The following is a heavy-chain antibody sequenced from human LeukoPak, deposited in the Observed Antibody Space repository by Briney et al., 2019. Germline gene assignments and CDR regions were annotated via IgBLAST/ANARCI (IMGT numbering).Heavy chain of an antibody. V-gene: IGHV3-53*01. CDR2: IYSGGST. CDR3: AREPEVGATGSFGY. Sequence: GGSLRLSCAASGFTVSSNYMSWVRQAPGKGLEWVSVIYSGGSTYYADSVKGRFTIPRDNSKNTLYLQMNSLRAEDTAVYYCAREPEVGATGSFGYWGQGTLVTVSS. J-gene: IGHJ4*02. CDR1: GFTVSSNY. D-gene: IGHD1-26*01.